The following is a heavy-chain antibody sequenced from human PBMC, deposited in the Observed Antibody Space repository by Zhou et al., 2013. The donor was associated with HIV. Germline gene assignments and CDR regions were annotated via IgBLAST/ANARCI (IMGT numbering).Heavy chain of an antibody. V-gene: IGHV1-69*05. J-gene: IGHJ3*02. CDR2: TIILYVTV. CDR1: GGTLSSYA. CDR3: ACAGYCSSTSCPTGDAFDI. Sequence: QVQLVQSGAELKKPGSSVRVSCKASGGTLSSYAISWVRQAPGQGLEWMGGTIILYVTVNYAQKLQGRLTITTDESTDTAYMELRSLTSEDTAIYYCACAGYCSSTSCPTGDAFDIWGQGTMVTVSS. D-gene: IGHD2-2*01.